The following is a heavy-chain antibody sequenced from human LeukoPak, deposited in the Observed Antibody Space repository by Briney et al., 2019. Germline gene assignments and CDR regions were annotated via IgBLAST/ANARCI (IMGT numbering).Heavy chain of an antibody. CDR1: GFTFSSYS. V-gene: IGHV3-21*06. D-gene: IGHD4-17*01. CDR3: ARDKKTDDYGDYWPWVVDY. CDR2: ISSSSSYI. Sequence: PGGSLRLSCAASGFTFSSYSMNWVCQAPGKGLERVSSISSSSSYIYYADSVKGRFTISRDNAKNSLYLQMNSLRAEDTAVYYCARDKKTDDYGDYWPWVVDYWGQGTLVTVSS. J-gene: IGHJ4*02.